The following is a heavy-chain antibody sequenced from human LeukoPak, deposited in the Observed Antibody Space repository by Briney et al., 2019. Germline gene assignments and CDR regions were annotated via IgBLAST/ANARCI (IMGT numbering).Heavy chain of an antibody. CDR2: LSESGSSV. CDR3: VKGLSWFDP. V-gene: IGHV3-23*01. CDR1: GFTFSNNG. J-gene: IGHJ5*02. D-gene: IGHD2-8*01. Sequence: GGCLRLSCVVSGFTFSNNGMSWVRQAPGKGLEWVSGLSESGSSVYYADSVRGRLTISRDNARNTLYLQLDSLRADDTAVYFCVKGLSWFDPWGQGTLVTVSS.